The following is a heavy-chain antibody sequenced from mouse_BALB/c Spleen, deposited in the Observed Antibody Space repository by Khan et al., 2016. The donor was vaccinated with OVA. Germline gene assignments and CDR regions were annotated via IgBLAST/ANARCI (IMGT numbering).Heavy chain of an antibody. J-gene: IGHJ3*01. Sequence: QVQLQQSGAELARPGASVKMSCKASGYTFTTYTIHWVKQRPGQGLEWIGYIIPSTDYTNYNQKFKDKATLTADKSSTTAYMQLRSLTSEDSAVYYWSRGGAYYRFDGWFAYWGQGTLVTVSA. CDR2: IIPSTDYT. CDR3: SRGGAYYRFDGWFAY. V-gene: IGHV1-4*01. D-gene: IGHD2-14*01. CDR1: GYTFTTYT.